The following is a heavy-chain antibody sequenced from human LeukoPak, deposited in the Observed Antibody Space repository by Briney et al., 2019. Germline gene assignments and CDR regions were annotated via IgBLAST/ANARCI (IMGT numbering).Heavy chain of an antibody. V-gene: IGHV3-23*01. CDR2: ISGSGGST. J-gene: IGHJ4*02. D-gene: IGHD3-16*02. CDR1: GFTFSSYA. CDR3: ARVWGSYRSFDY. Sequence: GGSLRLSGAASGFTFSSYAMSWVRQAPGKGLEWVSAISGSGGSTYYADSVKGRFTISRDNSKNTLYLQMNSLRAEDTAVYYCARVWGSYRSFDYWGQGTLVTVSS.